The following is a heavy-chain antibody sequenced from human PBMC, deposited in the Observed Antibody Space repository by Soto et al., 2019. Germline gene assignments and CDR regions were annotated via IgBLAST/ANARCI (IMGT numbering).Heavy chain of an antibody. Sequence: EVQLVESGGGLVQPGGSLRLSCAASGFSFTLYDMHWVRQGRGGSLEWVSGIDTAGDTYYPGSVKGRFTISRENAKNSLSLQINSLRAEDTAVYFCVRDDFWSSYDRYGMDVWGQGTTVTVSS. CDR1: GFSFTLYD. CDR2: IDTAGDT. V-gene: IGHV3-13*01. CDR3: VRDDFWSSYDRYGMDV. D-gene: IGHD3-3*01. J-gene: IGHJ6*02.